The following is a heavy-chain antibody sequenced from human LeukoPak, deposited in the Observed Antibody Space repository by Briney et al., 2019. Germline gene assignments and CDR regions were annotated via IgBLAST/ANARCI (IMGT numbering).Heavy chain of an antibody. CDR2: ITWNSGTR. V-gene: IGHV3-9*01. CDR3: VKDRDYDTSGGPDY. J-gene: IGHJ4*02. D-gene: IGHD3-22*01. CDR1: GFTFDDYA. Sequence: GRSLRLSCAASGFTFDDYAMQWVRQAPGKGLEWASGITWNSGTRGYADSVKGRFTISRDNAKNSLYLQMNSLSADDTALYYCVKDRDYDTSGGPDYWGQGTLVTVSS.